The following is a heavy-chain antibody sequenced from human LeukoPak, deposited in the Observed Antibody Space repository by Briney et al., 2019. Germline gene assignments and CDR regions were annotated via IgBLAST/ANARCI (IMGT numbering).Heavy chain of an antibody. CDR2: IYYSGST. D-gene: IGHD3-22*01. CDR1: DGSISSYY. Sequence: SETLSLTCTVSDGSISSYYWSWIRQPPGKGLEWIGNIYYSGSTNYNPSLKSRITISVDTSTNQFSLKLSSVTAADTAVYHCTRNYDSSGYTTSGYWGRGTLVTVSS. V-gene: IGHV4-59*01. CDR3: TRNYDSSGYTTSGY. J-gene: IGHJ4*02.